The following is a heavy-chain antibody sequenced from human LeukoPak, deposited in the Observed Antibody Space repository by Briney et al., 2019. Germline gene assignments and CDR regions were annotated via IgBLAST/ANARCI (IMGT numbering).Heavy chain of an antibody. J-gene: IGHJ4*02. CDR3: ASEYCSGDSCEGGHFDY. V-gene: IGHV4-4*07. CDR1: GGSISSYY. CDR2: IYTSGST. Sequence: SETLSLTCTVSGGSISSYYWSWIRQPAGKGLEWIGRIYTSGSTNYNPSLKSRVTVSVDTSKNQFSLKLSSVTAADTAIYYCASEYCSGDSCEGGHFDYWGQGTLVTVSS. D-gene: IGHD2-15*01.